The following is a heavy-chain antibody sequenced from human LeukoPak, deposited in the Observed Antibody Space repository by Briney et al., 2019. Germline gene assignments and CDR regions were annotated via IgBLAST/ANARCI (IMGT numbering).Heavy chain of an antibody. CDR2: IHYNGGT. V-gene: IGHV4-39*01. D-gene: IGHD1-26*01. CDR1: GGSVSSSGYY. Sequence: SETLSLTCTVSGGSVSSSGYYWGWIRQPPGKGLEWIGTIHYNGGTYYNPSLKGRVTISIDTSKNRFSLQLSSVAAADTAVYYCARGEWKLLSHYWYFDLWGRGTLVTVSS. J-gene: IGHJ2*01. CDR3: ARGEWKLLSHYWYFDL.